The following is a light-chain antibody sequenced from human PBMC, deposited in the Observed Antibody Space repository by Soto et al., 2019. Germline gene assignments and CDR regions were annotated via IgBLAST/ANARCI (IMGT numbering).Light chain of an antibody. J-gene: IGLJ2*01. CDR3: SAYAGSNNVV. V-gene: IGLV2-8*01. CDR2: DIS. CDR1: TRDVGGYDY. Sequence: QSVLTQPPSASGSPGQSVTISCTGTTRDVGGYDYVAGYQQNPGKAPKLIIYDISKRPSGVPDRFSGSNAGNTASLTVSGLQAEDEADYYCSAYAGSNNVVFGGGTKLTVL.